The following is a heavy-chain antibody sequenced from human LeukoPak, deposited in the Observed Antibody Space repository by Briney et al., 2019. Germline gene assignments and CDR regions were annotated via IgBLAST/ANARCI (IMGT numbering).Heavy chain of an antibody. V-gene: IGHV1-18*01. CDR2: IRTYNGNT. Sequence: GASVKVSCKASGYTFHSYSVSWVRQAPGQGLEWVGWIRTYNGNTNYSQKLQGRVTMTTDTSTRTAYMELRSLRSDDTAVYYCAREWKYCRSTSCGYYFDYWGQGPLVTVSS. CDR3: AREWKYCRSTSCGYYFDY. D-gene: IGHD2-2*01. J-gene: IGHJ4*02. CDR1: GYTFHSYS.